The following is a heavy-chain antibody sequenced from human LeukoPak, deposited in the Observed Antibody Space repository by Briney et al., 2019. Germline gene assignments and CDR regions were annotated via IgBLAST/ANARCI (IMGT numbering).Heavy chain of an antibody. CDR1: GFTFSSYS. D-gene: IGHD5-24*01. J-gene: IGHJ4*02. CDR2: IDGSSRAI. CDR3: ARKMAL. Sequence: GGSLRLSCAASGFTFSSYSMNWVRQAPGKGLEWVSYIDGSSRAIYYADSVKGRFTVSRDNAKNSLFLEMNSLRDEDTAVYFCARKMALWGQGTLVTVSS. V-gene: IGHV3-48*02.